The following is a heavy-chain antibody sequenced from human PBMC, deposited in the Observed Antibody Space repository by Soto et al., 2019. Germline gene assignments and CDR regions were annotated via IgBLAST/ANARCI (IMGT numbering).Heavy chain of an antibody. CDR2: IIPILGIA. Sequence: SVKVSCKASGGTFSSYTISWVRQAPGQGLEWMGRIIPILGIANYAQKFQGRVTITADKSTSTAYMELSSLRSEDTAVYYCARGTLHCSGGSCYFDYWGQGTLVTVSS. V-gene: IGHV1-69*02. CDR1: GGTFSSYT. CDR3: ARGTLHCSGGSCYFDY. J-gene: IGHJ4*02. D-gene: IGHD2-15*01.